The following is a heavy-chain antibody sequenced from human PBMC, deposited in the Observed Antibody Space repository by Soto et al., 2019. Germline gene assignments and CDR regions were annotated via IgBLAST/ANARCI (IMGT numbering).Heavy chain of an antibody. D-gene: IGHD6-19*01. CDR2: IIPIFGTA. V-gene: IGHV1-69*13. CDR3: ARVSIAVAGTTPYAFDI. J-gene: IGHJ3*02. CDR1: GGTFSSYA. Sequence: GASVKVSCKASGGTFSSYAISWVRQAPGQALEWMGGIIPIFGTANYAQKFQGRVTITADESTSTAYMELSSLRSEDTAVYYCARVSIAVAGTTPYAFDIWGQGTMVTVSS.